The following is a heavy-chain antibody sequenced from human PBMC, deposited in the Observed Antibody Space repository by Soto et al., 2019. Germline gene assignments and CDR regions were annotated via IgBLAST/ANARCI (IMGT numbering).Heavy chain of an antibody. CDR3: ARDYYGMDV. J-gene: IGHJ6*02. V-gene: IGHV4-30-2*06. Sequence: SETLSLTCTVSGGSISSGGYSWTWIRQSPGKGLEWIGYTYQSGSAYYNPSLKSRVTISVDRSKNQVSLNLTSVTAADTAVYYCARDYYGMDVWGQGTTVTVSS. CDR1: GGSISSGGYS. CDR2: TYQSGSA.